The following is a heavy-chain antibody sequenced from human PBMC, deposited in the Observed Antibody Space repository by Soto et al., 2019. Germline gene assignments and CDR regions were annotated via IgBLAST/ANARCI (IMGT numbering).Heavy chain of an antibody. CDR1: GYSFTSYW. CDR2: IDPSDSYT. J-gene: IGHJ6*02. Sequence: GESLKISCKGSGYSFTSYWISWVRQMPGKGLEWMGRIDPSDSYTNYSPSFQGHVTISADKSISTAYLQWSSLKASDTAMYYCARPSSIYSSGWYEYYYYGMDVWGQGTTVTVSS. CDR3: ARPSSIYSSGWYEYYYYGMDV. V-gene: IGHV5-10-1*01. D-gene: IGHD6-19*01.